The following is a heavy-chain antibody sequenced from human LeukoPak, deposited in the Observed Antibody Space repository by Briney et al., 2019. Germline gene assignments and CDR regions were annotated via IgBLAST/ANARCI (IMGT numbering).Heavy chain of an antibody. V-gene: IGHV4-59*11. CDR3: ARGPTGDMVDY. CDR2: IYYSGST. J-gene: IGHJ4*02. D-gene: IGHD3-9*01. CDR1: GGSISNHY. Sequence: SETLSLTCTVSGGSISNHYWNWIRQPPGKALEWIGYIYYSGSTNYNPSLKSRGTISINTSKNQFSLKVNSVTAADTAVYYCARGPTGDMVDYWGQGTLVTVS.